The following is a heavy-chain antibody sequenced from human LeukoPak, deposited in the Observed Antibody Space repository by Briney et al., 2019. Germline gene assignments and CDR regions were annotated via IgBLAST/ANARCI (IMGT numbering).Heavy chain of an antibody. CDR1: GGTFSSYA. D-gene: IGHD5-24*01. CDR3: ARDLSGMATPGY. Sequence: SVKVSCKASGGTFSSYAISWVRQAPGQGLEWMGRIIPIFGIANYAQKFQGRVTITADKSTSTAYMELSSLRSEDTAVYYCARDLSGMATPGYWGQGTLVTASS. V-gene: IGHV1-69*04. J-gene: IGHJ4*02. CDR2: IIPIFGIA.